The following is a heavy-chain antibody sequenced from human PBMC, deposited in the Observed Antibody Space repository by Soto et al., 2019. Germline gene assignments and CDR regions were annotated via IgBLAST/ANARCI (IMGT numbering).Heavy chain of an antibody. CDR3: AKKVNSGPGSQYFDS. D-gene: IGHD3-10*01. Sequence: TGGSLRLSCAASGFTFSSYSMSWVRQAPGKGLEWVSGFRTGADDGTTYYADSVKGRFTISRDISKNALFLQMNSLRAEDTDIYYCAKKVNSGPGSQYFDSWRHGTLVTVSS. CDR1: GFTFSSYS. V-gene: IGHV3-23*01. J-gene: IGHJ4*03. CDR2: FRTGADDGTT.